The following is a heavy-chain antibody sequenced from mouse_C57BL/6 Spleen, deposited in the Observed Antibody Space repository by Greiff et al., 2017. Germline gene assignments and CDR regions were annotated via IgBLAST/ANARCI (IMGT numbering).Heavy chain of an antibody. J-gene: IGHJ4*01. D-gene: IGHD2-1*01. Sequence: EVQLQQSGAELVRPGASVKLSCTASGFNIKDDYMHWVKQRPEQGLEWIGWIDPENGDTEYASKFQGKATITADTSSNTAYLQLSSLTSEDTAVYYCTTYGKEDYAMDYWGQGTSVTVSS. V-gene: IGHV14-4*01. CDR2: IDPENGDT. CDR3: TTYGKEDYAMDY. CDR1: GFNIKDDY.